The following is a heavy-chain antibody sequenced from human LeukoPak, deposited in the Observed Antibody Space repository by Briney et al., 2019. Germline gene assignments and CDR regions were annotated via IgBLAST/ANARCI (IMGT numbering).Heavy chain of an antibody. Sequence: PSETLSLTCTVSGGSTSSYYWSWIRQPPGKGLEWIGYIYYSGSTNYNPSLKSRVTISVDTSKNQFSLKLSSVTAADTAVYYCARRGDGYNSDALDIWGQGTMVTVSS. D-gene: IGHD5-24*01. CDR3: ARRGDGYNSDALDI. V-gene: IGHV4-59*01. J-gene: IGHJ3*02. CDR1: GGSTSSYY. CDR2: IYYSGST.